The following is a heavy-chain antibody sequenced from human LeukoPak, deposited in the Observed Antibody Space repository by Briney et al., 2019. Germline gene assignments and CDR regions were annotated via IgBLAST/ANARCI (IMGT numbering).Heavy chain of an antibody. Sequence: GASVKVSCKASVYTFTSDYINWVRQATGQGLEWMGWMNPNSSNTGYAQKFQGRVTMTRNTSISTAYMELSSLRSEYTAVYYCARCFSTSWYCYFDFWGQGTLVTVSS. V-gene: IGHV1-8*01. CDR1: VYTFTSDY. D-gene: IGHD6-13*01. CDR2: MNPNSSNT. J-gene: IGHJ4*02. CDR3: ARCFSTSWYCYFDF.